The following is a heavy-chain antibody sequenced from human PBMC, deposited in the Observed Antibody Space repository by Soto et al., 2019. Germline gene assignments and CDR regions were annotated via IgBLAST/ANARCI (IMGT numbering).Heavy chain of an antibody. V-gene: IGHV1-8*01. CDR1: GYTFTSYD. CDR3: ATRLRFFGFSDQGRGGVDY. CDR2: MNPNSGNT. D-gene: IGHD3-3*01. Sequence: QVQLVQSGAEVKKPGASVKVSCKASGYTFTSYDINWGRQATVQGLEWMGWMNPNSGNTGYAQKFQGRVTMTRNTSMSTAYRELSSLRSDDTAVYYCATRLRFFGFSDQGRGGVDYWGQGTLVTVSS. J-gene: IGHJ4*02.